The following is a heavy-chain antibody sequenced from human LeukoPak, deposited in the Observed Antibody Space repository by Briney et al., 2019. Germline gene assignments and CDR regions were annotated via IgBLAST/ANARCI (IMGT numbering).Heavy chain of an antibody. Sequence: NGSEQYYADSVKRRFIISRDNSKSTSNLQLNSLRAEDTAGCYCASEGDYRWGGLSAWGQGTLVTVSS. D-gene: IGHD3-16*02. CDR3: ASEGDYRWGGLSA. CDR2: NGSEQ. V-gene: IGHV3-33*01. J-gene: IGHJ1*01.